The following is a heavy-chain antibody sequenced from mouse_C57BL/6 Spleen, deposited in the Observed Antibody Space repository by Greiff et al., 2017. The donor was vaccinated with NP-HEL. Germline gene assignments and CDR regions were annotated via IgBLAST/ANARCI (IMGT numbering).Heavy chain of an antibody. Sequence: FQLQQSGPGLAKPSQTLSLTCSVTGYSITSDYWNWIRKFPGNKLEYMGYISYSGSTYYNPSLKSRISITRDTSKNQYYLQLNSVTTEDTATYYCARSDYYGSSPLLGFDVWGTGTTVTVSS. J-gene: IGHJ1*03. CDR2: ISYSGST. V-gene: IGHV3-8*01. CDR1: GYSITSDY. CDR3: ARSDYYGSSPLLGFDV. D-gene: IGHD1-1*01.